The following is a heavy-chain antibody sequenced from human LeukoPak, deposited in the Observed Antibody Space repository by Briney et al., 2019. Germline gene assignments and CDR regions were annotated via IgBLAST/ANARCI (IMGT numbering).Heavy chain of an antibody. CDR1: GYTFTSYD. V-gene: IGHV1-8*01. J-gene: IGHJ5*02. Sequence: ASVKVSCKASGYTFTSYDINWVRQATGQGLEWMGWMNPNSGNTGYAQKFQGRVTMTRNTSISTAYMELSSLRSEDTAVYYCARATNYDFWSGYLRGGSFDPWGQGTLVTVSS. CDR3: ARATNYDFWSGYLRGGSFDP. D-gene: IGHD3-3*01. CDR2: MNPNSGNT.